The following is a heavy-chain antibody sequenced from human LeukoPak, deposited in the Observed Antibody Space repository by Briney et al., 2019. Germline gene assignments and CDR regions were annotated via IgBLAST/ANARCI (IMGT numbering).Heavy chain of an antibody. J-gene: IGHJ3*02. CDR2: IRRSGGGT. CDR3: ARAVRTYDSSGDYLDDFDI. CDR1: GFTFSSYA. Sequence: GGSLRLSCAASGFTFSSYAMTWVRQAPGKGLEWVSSIRRSGGGTSYADSVRGRFTISRDNTKNTLYLQMKSLRAEDTAVYYCARAVRTYDSSGDYLDDFDIWGQGTMVTVSS. V-gene: IGHV3-23*01. D-gene: IGHD3-22*01.